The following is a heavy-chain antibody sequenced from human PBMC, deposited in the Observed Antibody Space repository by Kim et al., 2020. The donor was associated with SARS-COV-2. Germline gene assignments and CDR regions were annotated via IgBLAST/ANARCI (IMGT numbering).Heavy chain of an antibody. J-gene: IGHJ4*02. D-gene: IGHD3-16*02. CDR1: GFTFSSYA. CDR2: IYSGGSST. CDR3: AKAGGYVWGSYRYTFPDS. Sequence: GGSLRLSCAASGFTFSSYAMSWVRQAPGKGLEWVSVIYSGGSSTYYADSVKGRFTISRDNSKNTLYLQMNSLRAEDTAVYYCAKAGGYVWGSYRYTFPDSWGQGTLVTVSS. V-gene: IGHV3-23*03.